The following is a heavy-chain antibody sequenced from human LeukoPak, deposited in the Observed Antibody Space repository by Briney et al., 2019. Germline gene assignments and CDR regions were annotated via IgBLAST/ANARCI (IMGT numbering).Heavy chain of an antibody. V-gene: IGHV5-51*01. CDR2: IYPGDSDT. CDR1: GYRFTSYW. J-gene: IGHJ3*02. CDR3: ARKGAAGAFAI. D-gene: IGHD6-13*01. Sequence: GEPLKIPWKGFGYRFTSYWIGWGRQMPGKGLGWMGIIYPGDSDTKYSTSFQGQVTISADKSISTDYLQWSSLKASDTAKYYCARKGAAGAFAIWGQGTMVTVSS.